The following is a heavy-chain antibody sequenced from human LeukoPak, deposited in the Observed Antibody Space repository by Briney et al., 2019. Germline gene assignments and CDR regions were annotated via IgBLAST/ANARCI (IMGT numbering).Heavy chain of an antibody. CDR2: ISYSGST. Sequence: PSETLSLTCTVSGGSISGSDYYWGWIRQPPGKGLEWIGSISYSGSTYYNPSLKSRITISVETSKNQFSLRVSSLTAADTAVYYCARQRITFGGVISIFDSWGQGTLVTVSS. V-gene: IGHV4-39*01. D-gene: IGHD3-16*02. CDR3: ARQRITFGGVISIFDS. CDR1: GGSISGSDYY. J-gene: IGHJ4*02.